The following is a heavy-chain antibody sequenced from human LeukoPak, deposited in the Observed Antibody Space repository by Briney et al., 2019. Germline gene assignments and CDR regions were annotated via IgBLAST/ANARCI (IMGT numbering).Heavy chain of an antibody. V-gene: IGHV3-7*04. D-gene: IGHD3-3*01. J-gene: IGHJ4*02. CDR1: GFTFSSYW. CDR3: ARAYYDFWSGYSYYFDY. Sequence: PGGSLRLTCAASGFTFSSYWMSWVRQAPGKRLEWVANIKQDGSEKYYVDSVKGRFTISRDNAKNSLYLQMNSLRAEDTAVYYCARAYYDFWSGYSYYFDYWGQGTLVTVSS. CDR2: IKQDGSEK.